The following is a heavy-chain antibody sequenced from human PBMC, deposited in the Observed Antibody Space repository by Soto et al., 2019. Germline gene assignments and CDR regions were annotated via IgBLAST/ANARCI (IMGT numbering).Heavy chain of an antibody. V-gene: IGHV1-69*04. D-gene: IGHD4-4*01. CDR1: GGTFSSYT. CDR3: ARDATVRYLIYNWLDP. Sequence: SVKVSCKASGGTFSSYTISWVRQAPGQGLEWMGRIIPILGIANYAQKFQGRVTITADKSTSTAYMELSSLRSEDTAVYYCARDATVRYLIYNWLDPWGQGTLVTVSS. J-gene: IGHJ5*02. CDR2: IIPILGIA.